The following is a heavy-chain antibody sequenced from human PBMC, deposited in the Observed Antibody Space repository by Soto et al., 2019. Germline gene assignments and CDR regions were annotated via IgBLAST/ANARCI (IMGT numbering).Heavy chain of an antibody. Sequence: QVQLVQYAAELKKPGASVNVSCMTSGYTFTTYDITWVRQAPGQGLEWMGWINGYSGTTDYAQKFQGRVTMTTDTSRGIAFMELSRLNFDNTGVYFCARKMSGWPKFDWWGQGTLVTVSS. V-gene: IGHV1-18*04. CDR2: INGYSGTT. CDR3: ARKMSGWPKFDW. J-gene: IGHJ4*02. CDR1: GYTFTTYD. D-gene: IGHD6-19*01.